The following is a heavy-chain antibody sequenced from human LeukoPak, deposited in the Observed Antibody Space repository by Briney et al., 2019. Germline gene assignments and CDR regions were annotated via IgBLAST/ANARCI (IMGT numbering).Heavy chain of an antibody. CDR1: GGSISSYY. V-gene: IGHV4-39*07. CDR3: ARATNWGFDY. D-gene: IGHD7-27*01. J-gene: IGHJ4*02. CDR2: IYYSGST. Sequence: SETLSLTCTVSGGSISSYYWGWIRQPPGRGLEWIGSIYYSGSTYYNPSLKSRVTISVDTSKNQFSLKLSSVTAADTAVYYCARATNWGFDYWGQGTLVTVSS.